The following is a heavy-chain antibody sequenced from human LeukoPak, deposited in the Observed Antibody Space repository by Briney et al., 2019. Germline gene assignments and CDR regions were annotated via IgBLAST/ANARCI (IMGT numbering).Heavy chain of an antibody. V-gene: IGHV1-8*01. CDR2: MNPNSGNT. D-gene: IGHD3-22*01. J-gene: IGHJ4*02. Sequence: ASVKVSCKASGYTFTSYDINWVRQATGRGLEWMGWMNPNSGNTGYAQKFQGRVTMTRNTSISTAYMELSSLRSEDTAVYYCARVADGTYYYDSSGYYFDYWGQGTLVTVSS. CDR1: GYTFTSYD. CDR3: ARVADGTYYYDSSGYYFDY.